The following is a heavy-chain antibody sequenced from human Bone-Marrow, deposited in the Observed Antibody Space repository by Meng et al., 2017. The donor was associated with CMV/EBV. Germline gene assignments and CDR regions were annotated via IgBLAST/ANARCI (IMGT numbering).Heavy chain of an antibody. CDR2: IYYGESP. D-gene: IGHD4-11*01. CDR3: ARDFRTTVTGGGMDV. J-gene: IGHJ6*02. CDR1: GDSLSSSNYF. V-gene: IGHV4-39*07. Sequence: SETLSLTCIVSGDSLSSSNYFWDWIRQPPGKGLEWIGSIYYGESPYYNPSLKSRVTISLDTPKNQFSLKLGSVTAADTAVYYCARDFRTTVTGGGMDVWGQGTTVTVYS.